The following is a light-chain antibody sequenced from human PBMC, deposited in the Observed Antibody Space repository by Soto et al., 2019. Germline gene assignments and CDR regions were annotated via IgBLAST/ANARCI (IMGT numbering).Light chain of an antibody. CDR1: QSISSW. Sequence: DIQMTQSPSTLSASVGDRVTITCRASQSISSWLAWYQQKPGKAPKLLIYDASSLESGVPSRFSGSGSGADFTLTISSLQPEDFATYYCQHFNNYPTFGQGTRLEIK. CDR2: DAS. V-gene: IGKV1-5*01. CDR3: QHFNNYPT. J-gene: IGKJ5*01.